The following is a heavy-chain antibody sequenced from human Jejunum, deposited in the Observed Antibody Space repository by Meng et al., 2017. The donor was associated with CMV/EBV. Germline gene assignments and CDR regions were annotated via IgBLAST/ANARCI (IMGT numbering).Heavy chain of an antibody. D-gene: IGHD7-27*01. J-gene: IGHJ4*02. Sequence: QVHRLQSGAEGKKPGASVKISCKTSGYTFTDHNIGWVRQAPGQGLEWVGWISLGNGQTVYGHKVQGRVTVTTDTSTSTAYMELRSLRSDDTAMYYCARDVWGFDYWGQGTLVTVSS. CDR1: GYTFTDHN. CDR2: ISLGNGQT. V-gene: IGHV1-18*04. CDR3: ARDVWGFDY.